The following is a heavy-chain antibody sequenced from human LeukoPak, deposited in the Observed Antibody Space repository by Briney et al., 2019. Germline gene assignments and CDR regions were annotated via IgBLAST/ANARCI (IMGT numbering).Heavy chain of an antibody. CDR2: IYHSGST. D-gene: IGHD2-2*01. CDR1: GGSFSGYY. J-gene: IGHJ5*02. Sequence: PSETLSLTCAVYGGSFSGYYWSWIRQPPGKGLEWIGEIYHSGSTNYNPSLKSRVTISVDKSKNQFSLKLSSVTAADTAVYYCARLTDLIGVVVVLDPWGQGTLVTVSS. V-gene: IGHV4-34*01. CDR3: ARLTDLIGVVVVLDP.